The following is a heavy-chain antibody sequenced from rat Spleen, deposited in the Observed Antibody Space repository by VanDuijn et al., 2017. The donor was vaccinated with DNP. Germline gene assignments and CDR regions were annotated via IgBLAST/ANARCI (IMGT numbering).Heavy chain of an antibody. D-gene: IGHD5-1*01. CDR3: PRLGERLFDY. V-gene: IGHV5-22*01. Sequence: EVQLVESGGGLVQPGNSLKLSCAASGFTFSDYYMAWVRQAPTKGLEWVAYITYDGSSTYYGDSVKGRFTISRDNAKSTLYLQMNSLGSEDTATYYCPRLGERLFDYWGQGTLVTVSS. CDR2: ITYDGSST. J-gene: IGHJ3*01. CDR1: GFTFSDYY.